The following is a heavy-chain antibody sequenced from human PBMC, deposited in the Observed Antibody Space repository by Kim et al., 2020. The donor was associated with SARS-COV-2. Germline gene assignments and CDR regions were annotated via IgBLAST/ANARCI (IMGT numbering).Heavy chain of an antibody. V-gene: IGHV3-21*01. CDR1: GFTFSSYS. CDR3: ARAIPAAGPNDAFDI. CDR2: ISSTSSYI. Sequence: GGSLRLSCAASGFTFSSYSMNWVRQAPGKGLEWVSSISSTSSYIYYADSVKGRFTISRDNAKNSLYLQMNSLRAEDTAVYYCARAIPAAGPNDAFDIWGQGTMVAVSS. J-gene: IGHJ3*02. D-gene: IGHD6-13*01.